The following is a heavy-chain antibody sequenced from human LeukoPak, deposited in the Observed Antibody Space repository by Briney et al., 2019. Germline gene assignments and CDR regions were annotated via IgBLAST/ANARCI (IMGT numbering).Heavy chain of an antibody. D-gene: IGHD6-19*01. CDR1: GGSISSSDYY. CDR3: ARVKITVAGPFDH. Sequence: SETLSLTCTVPGGSISSSDYYWGWIRQPPGKGLEWIGTMYHSGSTYYNPSLKSRVTISVDTPMNHFSLKVTSVTAADTAVYYCARVKITVAGPFDHWGQGTLVTVSS. CDR2: MYHSGST. J-gene: IGHJ4*02. V-gene: IGHV4-39*02.